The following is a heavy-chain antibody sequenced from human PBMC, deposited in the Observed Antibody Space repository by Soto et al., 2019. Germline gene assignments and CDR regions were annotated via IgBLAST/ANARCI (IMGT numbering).Heavy chain of an antibody. J-gene: IGHJ4*02. Sequence: ASVKVSCKASGGTFSSYAISWVRQAPGQGLEWMGGIIPIFGSTSYAQKFQGRVTMTRDTSTSTVYMELSSLRSEDTAVYYCARDWEAADYWGQGTLVTVSS. V-gene: IGHV1-69*05. CDR2: IIPIFGST. D-gene: IGHD6-13*01. CDR3: ARDWEAADY. CDR1: GGTFSSYA.